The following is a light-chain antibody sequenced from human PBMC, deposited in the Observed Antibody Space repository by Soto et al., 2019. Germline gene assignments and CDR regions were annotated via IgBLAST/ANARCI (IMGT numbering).Light chain of an antibody. J-gene: IGKJ1*01. CDR3: QQHNNYWT. CDR1: QNMNSD. CDR2: RAS. Sequence: DVQMTQSPSTLSASVGDRVTITCRASQNMNSDLAWYQQKPGKAPQLLIYRASSLESGGPSRFSGRGSGTECTLTITSLQPDDFATYYCQQHNNYWTFGHGTRVDIK. V-gene: IGKV1-5*03.